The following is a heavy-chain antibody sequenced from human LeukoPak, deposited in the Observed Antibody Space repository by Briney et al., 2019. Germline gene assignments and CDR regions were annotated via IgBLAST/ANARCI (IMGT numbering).Heavy chain of an antibody. CDR3: ARGFYGSGKGNWFDP. V-gene: IGHV1-2*02. D-gene: IGHD3-10*01. CDR2: INPNSGGT. J-gene: IGHJ5*02. CDR1: GYTFTGYY. Sequence: ASVKVSCKASGYTFTGYYMHWVRQAPGQGLEWMGWINPNSGGTNYAQKFQGRVTMTRDTSISTAYMELRSLRSDDTAVYYCARGFYGSGKGNWFDPWGQGTLVTVSS.